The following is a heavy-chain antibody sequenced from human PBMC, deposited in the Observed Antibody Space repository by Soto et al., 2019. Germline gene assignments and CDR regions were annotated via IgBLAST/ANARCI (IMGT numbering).Heavy chain of an antibody. V-gene: IGHV3-23*01. D-gene: IGHD3-3*01. Sequence: EVQVLESGGGLVQPGGSLRLSCAASGFTFSNFGMNWVRQAPGKGLEWVSGVRSDGDTTYNAESVKGRFTVSRDTSRNTVYLQMNSLRAEDTAIYYCAKGKGVRATPDGANCWGQGTLVTVSS. CDR3: AKGKGVRATPDGANC. CDR2: VRSDGDTT. CDR1: GFTFSNFG. J-gene: IGHJ4*02.